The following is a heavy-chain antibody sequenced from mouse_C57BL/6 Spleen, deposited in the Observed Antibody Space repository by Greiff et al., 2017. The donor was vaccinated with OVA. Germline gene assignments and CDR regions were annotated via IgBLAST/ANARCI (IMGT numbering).Heavy chain of an antibody. CDR3: ARLPGDYYAMDY. D-gene: IGHD4-1*01. J-gene: IGHJ4*01. V-gene: IGHV5-6*01. CDR1: GFTFSSYG. CDR2: ISSGGSYT. Sequence: EVKVIESGGDLVKPGGSLKLSCAASGFTFSSYGMSWVRQTPDKRLEWVATISSGGSYTYYPDSVKGRFTISRDNDKNTLYLQMSSLKSEDTAMYYCARLPGDYYAMDYWGQGTSVTVSS.